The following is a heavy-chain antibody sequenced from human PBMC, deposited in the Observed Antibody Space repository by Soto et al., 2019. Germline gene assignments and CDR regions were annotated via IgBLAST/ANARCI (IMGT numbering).Heavy chain of an antibody. V-gene: IGHV3-7*01. CDR3: ARVDVLMWFGELRLDAFAI. J-gene: IGHJ3*02. CDR2: IKQDGSEK. CDR1: GFTFSSYW. Sequence: GGSLRLSCAASGFTFSSYWMSWVRQAPGKGLEWVANIKQDGSEKYYVDSVKGRFTISRDNAKNSLYLQMNSLRAEDTAVYYCARVDVLMWFGELRLDAFAIWGQGTMVPVSS. D-gene: IGHD3-10*01.